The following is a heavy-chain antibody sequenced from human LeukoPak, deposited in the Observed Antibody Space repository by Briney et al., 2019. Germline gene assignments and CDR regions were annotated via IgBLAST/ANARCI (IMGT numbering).Heavy chain of an antibody. CDR2: ISAYNGNT. CDR3: ARTVAGTKYFQH. V-gene: IGHV1-18*01. D-gene: IGHD6-19*01. J-gene: IGHJ1*01. Sequence: ASVKVSCKASGYTFTSYGISWVRQAPGQGLEWMGWISAYNGNTSYAQKLQGRVTMTTDTSTSTAYMELRSLRSDDTAVYYCARTVAGTKYFQHWGQGTLVTVSS. CDR1: GYTFTSYG.